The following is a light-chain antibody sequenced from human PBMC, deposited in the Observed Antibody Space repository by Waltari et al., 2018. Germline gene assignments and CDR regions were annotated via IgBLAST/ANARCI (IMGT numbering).Light chain of an antibody. CDR3: QQSYSTRYT. V-gene: IGKV1-39*01. Sequence: EIQLVEPPSFLSASLGDRLTITCRASQSIDRYLNWYQQKPVKAPKLLIYAASNLQSGVPSRFSGSRSRTDFTLTISSLQPEDFATYYCQQSYSTRYTFGQGTKLEIK. J-gene: IGKJ2*01. CDR2: AAS. CDR1: QSIDRY.